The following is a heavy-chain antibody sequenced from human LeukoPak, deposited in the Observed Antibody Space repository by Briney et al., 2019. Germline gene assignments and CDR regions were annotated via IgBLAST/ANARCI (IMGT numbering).Heavy chain of an antibody. CDR3: ARDHYYGSGSYHFDY. D-gene: IGHD3-10*01. J-gene: IGHJ4*02. CDR1: GFTVSNNY. V-gene: IGHV3-53*05. Sequence: GGSLRLSCAASGFTVSNNYMSWVRQAPGKGLEWVSVIYPGGRTYYGDSVKGRFTISRDNSKNTLYLQMNSLRAEDTAVYYCARDHYYGSGSYHFDYWGQGTLVTVSS. CDR2: IYPGGRT.